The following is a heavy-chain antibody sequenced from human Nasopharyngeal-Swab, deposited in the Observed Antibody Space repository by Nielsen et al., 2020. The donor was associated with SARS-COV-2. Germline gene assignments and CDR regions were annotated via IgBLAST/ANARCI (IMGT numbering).Heavy chain of an antibody. Sequence: GESLKISCAASGFTFDDYTMHWVRQAPGKGLEWVSLISWDGGSTYYADSVKGRFTISRDNAKNSLYLQMNSLRAEDTAVYYCAKDLDWNWYFDLWGRGTLVTVSS. CDR2: ISWDGGST. D-gene: IGHD1-1*01. V-gene: IGHV3-43*01. CDR3: AKDLDWNWYFDL. J-gene: IGHJ2*01. CDR1: GFTFDDYT.